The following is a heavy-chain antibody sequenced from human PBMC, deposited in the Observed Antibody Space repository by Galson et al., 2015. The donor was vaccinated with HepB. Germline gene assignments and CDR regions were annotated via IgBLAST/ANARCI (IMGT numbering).Heavy chain of an antibody. J-gene: IGHJ3*02. CDR2: INPNSGGT. CDR1: GYTFTGYY. V-gene: IGHV1-2*02. D-gene: IGHD2-2*02. CDR3: ARALDCSSTSCYKRSAFDI. Sequence: SVKVSCKASGYTFTGYYMHWVRQAPGQGLEWMGWINPNSGGTNYAQKFQGRVTMTRDTSISTAYMELSRLRSDDTAVYYCARALDCSSTSCYKRSAFDIWGQGTMVTISS.